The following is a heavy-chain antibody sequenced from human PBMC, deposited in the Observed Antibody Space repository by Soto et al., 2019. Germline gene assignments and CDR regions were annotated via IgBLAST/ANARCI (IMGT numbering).Heavy chain of an antibody. D-gene: IGHD1-1*01. Sequence: SETLSLTCTVSGGSISSGDYYWSWMRQPPGKGLEWIGYIYYSGSTYYNSSLKSRVNITLDTSKNQFSLKLSSVTAADTAVYYCARDRLMTGPTGRYGMDVWGQGTTVTVSS. V-gene: IGHV4-30-4*01. CDR2: IYYSGST. J-gene: IGHJ6*02. CDR1: GGSISSGDYY. CDR3: ARDRLMTGPTGRYGMDV.